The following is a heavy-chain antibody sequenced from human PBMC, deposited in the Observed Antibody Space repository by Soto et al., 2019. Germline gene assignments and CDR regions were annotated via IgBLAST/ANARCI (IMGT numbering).Heavy chain of an antibody. Sequence: SVKVSCKASGGTFSSYSINWVRQAPGQGLEWMGRLIPMFGTTDYAQRFQGRVTFTADESTSTASMEVTNLTSEDTAVYYCARAVVLTFTRFYDMDVWGQGTTVTVSS. J-gene: IGHJ6*02. V-gene: IGHV1-69*13. CDR2: LIPMFGTT. CDR3: ARAVVLTFTRFYDMDV. CDR1: GGTFSSYS. D-gene: IGHD3-9*01.